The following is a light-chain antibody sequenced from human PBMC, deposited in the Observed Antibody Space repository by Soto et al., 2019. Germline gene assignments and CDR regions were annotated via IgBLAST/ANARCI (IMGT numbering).Light chain of an antibody. Sequence: EIVLTQSPATLSLSPGARATLSCRASQSVSNYLAWYQQKPGQAPSLLIYDASNRAPGIPARFSGSGSGTDFTLTISSLEPEDFAVYYCQQRSSWPPALTFGGGTKVEIK. J-gene: IGKJ4*01. CDR2: DAS. CDR1: QSVSNY. V-gene: IGKV3-11*01. CDR3: QQRSSWPPALT.